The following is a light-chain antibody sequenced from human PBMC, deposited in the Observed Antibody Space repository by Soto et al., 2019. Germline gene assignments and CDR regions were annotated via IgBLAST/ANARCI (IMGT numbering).Light chain of an antibody. CDR1: QSVLYSSNNRNY. CDR2: WAS. Sequence: DIVMTQSPDSLAVSLGERATINCKSSQSVLYSSNNRNYLAWYQQKLGQPPKLLIYWASTRESGVPDRFSGSGSGTDFTLTISSLQSEDVAVYYCQQYYSTPQTFGQGTKVELK. V-gene: IGKV4-1*01. J-gene: IGKJ1*01. CDR3: QQYYSTPQT.